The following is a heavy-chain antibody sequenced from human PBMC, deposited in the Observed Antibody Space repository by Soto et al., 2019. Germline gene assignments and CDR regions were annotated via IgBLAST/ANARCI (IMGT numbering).Heavy chain of an antibody. J-gene: IGHJ4*02. CDR2: ISYDGSKK. V-gene: IGHV3-30-3*01. D-gene: IGHD4-17*01. CDR1: GFTFSSYA. Sequence: QVQLVESGGGVVQPGRSLRLSCAASGFTFSSYAMHWVRQAPGKGLEWVAVISYDGSKKYYADSVKGRFTISRDNSKNTRYLQMNSLRAEDTAVYYCARECGDYPYFDYWGQGTLVTVSS. CDR3: ARECGDYPYFDY.